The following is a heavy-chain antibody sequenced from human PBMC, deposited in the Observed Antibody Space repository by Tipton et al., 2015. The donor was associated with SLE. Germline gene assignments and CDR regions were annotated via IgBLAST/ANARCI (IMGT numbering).Heavy chain of an antibody. J-gene: IGHJ4*02. Sequence: QLVQSGEEVKKPGESLKISCKGSGYSFATYWIGWVRQIPGKGLEWMGIIYPADSDTRYSPSFQGQVTISVDRSIDTAYLQWRSLKASDTAMYYCARPNMTMMTSYGDYWGQGTPVTVSS. CDR1: GYSFATYW. D-gene: IGHD4-17*01. CDR3: ARPNMTMMTSYGDY. CDR2: IYPADSDT. V-gene: IGHV5-51*01.